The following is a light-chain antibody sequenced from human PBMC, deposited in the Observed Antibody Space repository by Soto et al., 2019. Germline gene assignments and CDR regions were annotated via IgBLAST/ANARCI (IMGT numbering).Light chain of an antibody. J-gene: IGKJ1*01. V-gene: IGKV1-5*03. CDR2: KAS. Sequence: DIQMTQSPSTLSGSVGDRVTITCRASQTISSLLAWYQQKPGKAPKLLIYKASTLKSGVPSRFSGSGSGTEFTLTISSLQPDDFATYYCQQYNSYSFGQGTKVDIK. CDR3: QQYNSYS. CDR1: QTISSL.